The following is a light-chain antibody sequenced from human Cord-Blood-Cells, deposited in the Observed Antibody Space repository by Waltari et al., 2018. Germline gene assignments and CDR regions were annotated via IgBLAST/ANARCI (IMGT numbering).Light chain of an antibody. CDR1: QSVSSY. CDR2: DAS. CDR3: QQRSNWPWT. V-gene: IGKV3-11*01. Sequence: EIVLTKSPATLSLSPGERATLSCRASQSVSSYLAWYQQKPGQAPRLLIYDASNRATGIPARFSGSGSGTDFTLTISSPEPEDFAVYYCQQRSNWPWTFGQGTKVEIK. J-gene: IGKJ1*01.